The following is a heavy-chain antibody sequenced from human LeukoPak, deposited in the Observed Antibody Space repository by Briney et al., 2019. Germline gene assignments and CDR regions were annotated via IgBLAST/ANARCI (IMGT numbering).Heavy chain of an antibody. D-gene: IGHD1-7*01. J-gene: IGHJ5*02. CDR1: GGSISSGGYY. CDR2: IYYSGST. V-gene: IGHV4-31*03. CDR3: ARGGITGTTLWSDP. Sequence: SQTLSPTCTVSGGSISSGGYYWSWIRQHPGKGLEWIGYIYYSGSTYYNPSLKSRVTVSVDTSKNQFSLKLSSGTAADTAVYYCARGGITGTTLWSDPWGQGTLVTVSS.